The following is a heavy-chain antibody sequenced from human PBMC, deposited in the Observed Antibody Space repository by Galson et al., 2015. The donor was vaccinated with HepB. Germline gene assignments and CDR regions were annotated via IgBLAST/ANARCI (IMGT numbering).Heavy chain of an antibody. CDR2: INWDDDK. J-gene: IGHJ4*02. V-gene: IGHV2-5*02. CDR3: AHRRTVVSMFDC. Sequence: PALGKPTQTLTLTCTVSGFSLSTDGVGVGWIRQPPGKALEWLALINWDDDKRYSPSLKSRLTITKDTSKNQVVLTLTNMDPVDTATYYCAHRRTVVSMFDCWGQGTLVTVSS. CDR1: GFSLSTDGVG. D-gene: IGHD2-21*01.